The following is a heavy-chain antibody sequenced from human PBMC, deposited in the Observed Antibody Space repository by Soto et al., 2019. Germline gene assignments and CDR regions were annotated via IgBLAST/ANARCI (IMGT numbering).Heavy chain of an antibody. CDR3: ASSGYYSDAFDI. J-gene: IGHJ3*02. Sequence: GGSLRLSCAASGFTFSSYAMHWVRQAPGKGLEWVAVISYDGSNKYYADSVKGRFTISRDNSKNTLYLQMNSLRAEDTAVYYCASSGYYSDAFDIWGQGTMVTVSS. CDR2: ISYDGSNK. D-gene: IGHD3-22*01. V-gene: IGHV3-30-3*01. CDR1: GFTFSSYA.